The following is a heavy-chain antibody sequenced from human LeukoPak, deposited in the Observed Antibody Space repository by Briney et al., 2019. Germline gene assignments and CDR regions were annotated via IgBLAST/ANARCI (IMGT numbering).Heavy chain of an antibody. CDR1: GYTFTGYY. CDR3: ARDADRQAYFDY. CDR2: INPNSGGT. Sequence: ASVKVSCKVSGYTFTGYYMHWVRQAPGQGLEWMGWINPNSGGTNYAQKFQGRVTMTRDTSISTAYMELSRLRSDDTAVYYCARDADRQAYFDYWGQGTLVTVSS. J-gene: IGHJ4*02. V-gene: IGHV1-2*02.